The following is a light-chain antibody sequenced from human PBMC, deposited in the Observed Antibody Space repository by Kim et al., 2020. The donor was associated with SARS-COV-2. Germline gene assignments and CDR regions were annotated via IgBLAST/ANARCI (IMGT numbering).Light chain of an antibody. J-gene: IGLJ2*01. V-gene: IGLV3-19*01. Sequence: SYELTQDPAVSVALGQTVRITCQGDSLRSYYATWYQQKPGQAPILVIYGKNNRPSGIPDRFSGSSSGNTASLTITGTQAGDEADYYCQAWDSSIVVFGGGTQLTVL. CDR2: GKN. CDR1: SLRSYY. CDR3: QAWDSSIVV.